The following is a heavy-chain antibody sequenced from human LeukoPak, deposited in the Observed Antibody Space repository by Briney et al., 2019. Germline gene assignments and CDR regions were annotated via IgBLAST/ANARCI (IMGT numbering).Heavy chain of an antibody. CDR1: GGSISSSSYY. V-gene: IGHV4-39*01. CDR2: IYYSGST. Sequence: PSETLSLTCTVSGGSISSSSYYWGWIRQPPGKGLEWIGSIYYSGSTYYNPSLKSRVTISVDTSKNQFSLKLSSVTAADTAVYYCARVRITMIVADYFDYWGQGTLVTVSS. CDR3: ARVRITMIVADYFDY. D-gene: IGHD3-22*01. J-gene: IGHJ4*02.